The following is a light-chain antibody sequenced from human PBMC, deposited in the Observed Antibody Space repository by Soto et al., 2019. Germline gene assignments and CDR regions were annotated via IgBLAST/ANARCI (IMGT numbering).Light chain of an antibody. J-gene: IGKJ1*01. CDR3: QKYNSAPWT. Sequence: DIQMTQSPSSLSASVGDRVTITCRASQGITNYLAWYQQKPGKVPKLLIYAASTLQSGVPSRFSGSGSGTDFTLIINSLQPEDVASYYCQKYNSAPWTFGQGTKVEI. V-gene: IGKV1-27*01. CDR1: QGITNY. CDR2: AAS.